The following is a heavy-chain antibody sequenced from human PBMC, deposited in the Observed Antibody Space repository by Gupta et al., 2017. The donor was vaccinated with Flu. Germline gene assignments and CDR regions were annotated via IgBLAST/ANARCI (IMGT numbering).Heavy chain of an antibody. D-gene: IGHD3-10*01. J-gene: IGHJ4*02. CDR1: GFTFSNAW. Sequence: EVQLVESGGGLVKPGGSLRLSCAASGFTFSNAWMSWVRQAPGKGLEWVGRIKSKTDGGTTDYAAPVKGRFTISRDDSKNTLYLQMNSLKTEDTAVYYCTTGMVRGVIINIGFDYWGQGTLVTVSS. CDR3: TTGMVRGVIINIGFDY. V-gene: IGHV3-15*01. CDR2: IKSKTDGGTT.